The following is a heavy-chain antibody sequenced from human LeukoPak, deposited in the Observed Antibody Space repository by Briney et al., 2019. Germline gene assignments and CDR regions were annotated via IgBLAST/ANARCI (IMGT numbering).Heavy chain of an antibody. CDR2: IWYDASGQ. V-gene: IGHV3-33*01. J-gene: IGHJ4*02. CDR1: GFSFSTYG. CDR3: ARDSHYDDNGYYHYFDY. Sequence: GGSLRLSCAASGFSFSTYGMHWVRQAPGKGLEWVAMIWYDASGQHYADSVKGRFTISRDTSKNTLYLQMNSLRAEDTAVYFCARDSHYDDNGYYHYFDYWGQGTLVTVSS. D-gene: IGHD3-22*01.